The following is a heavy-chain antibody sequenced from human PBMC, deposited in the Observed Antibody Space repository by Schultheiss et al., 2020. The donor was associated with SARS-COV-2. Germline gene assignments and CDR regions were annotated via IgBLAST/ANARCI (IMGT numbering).Heavy chain of an antibody. CDR2: IQPNGGGT. J-gene: IGHJ6*02. V-gene: IGHV1-2*02. Sequence: ASVKVSCRASGYTFGAHYIHWLRQAPGQGPEWMGWIQPNGGGTKFAQKFQGRVTMTRDTSISTAYMELSSLRSEDSAVYYCARGGGYGGYYYYGMDFWGQGTTVTVSS. CDR1: GYTFGAHY. D-gene: IGHD1-26*01. CDR3: ARGGGYGGYYYYGMDF.